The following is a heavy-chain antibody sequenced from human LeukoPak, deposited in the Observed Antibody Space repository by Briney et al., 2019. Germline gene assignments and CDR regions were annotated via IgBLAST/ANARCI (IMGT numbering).Heavy chain of an antibody. J-gene: IGHJ4*02. V-gene: IGHV3-21*04. Sequence: GGSLRLSCAASGFTFSTYSMHWVRQAPGKGLEWVSSINNSSSYIYYADSVKGRFTISRDNAKNSLYLQMNSLRAEDTAVYYCATRGDILTGYPYYFDYWGQGTLVTVSS. CDR2: INNSSSYI. CDR1: GFTFSTYS. D-gene: IGHD3-9*01. CDR3: ATRGDILTGYPYYFDY.